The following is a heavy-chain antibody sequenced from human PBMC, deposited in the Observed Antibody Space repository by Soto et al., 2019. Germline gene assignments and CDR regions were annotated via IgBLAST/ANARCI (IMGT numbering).Heavy chain of an antibody. Sequence: XATLSLSCAVWGGSFSGYYWSGIRQPPGKGLEWIGEINHSGSTNYNPSLKSRVTISVDTSKNQFSLKLSSVTAADTAVYYCARGRGLTIFGVGLNWFDPCGQGTLVTVSS. CDR1: GGSFSGYY. CDR2: INHSGST. J-gene: IGHJ5*02. V-gene: IGHV4-34*01. CDR3: ARGRGLTIFGVGLNWFDP. D-gene: IGHD3-3*01.